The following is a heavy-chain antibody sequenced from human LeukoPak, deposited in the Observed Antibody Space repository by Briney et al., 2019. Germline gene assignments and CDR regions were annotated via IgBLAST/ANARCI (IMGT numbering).Heavy chain of an antibody. V-gene: IGHV1-24*01. CDR2: FDPEDGET. CDR1: GYTLTELS. J-gene: IGHJ4*02. CDR3: ATSDIVATEAFDY. D-gene: IGHD5-12*01. Sequence: ASVKVSCKVSGYTLTELSMHWVRQAPGKGLEWMGGFDPEDGETIYAQKFQGSVTMTEDTSTDTAYMELSSLRSEDTAVYYCATSDIVATEAFDYWGQGTLVTVSS.